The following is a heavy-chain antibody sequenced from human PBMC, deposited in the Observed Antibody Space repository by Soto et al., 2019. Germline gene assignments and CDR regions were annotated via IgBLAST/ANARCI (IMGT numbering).Heavy chain of an antibody. CDR2: IYYSGIT. V-gene: IGHV4-59*08. D-gene: IGHD7-27*01. Sequence: SETLSLTCTVSGGSISPYYWSWIRQPPGKGLEWIGYIYYSGITSYNPSLKSRFTIAVDTSKNQFSLNLSSMTATDTAVYYCARRGDWGSDEFDYWGQGTLVTVSS. CDR1: GGSISPYY. CDR3: ARRGDWGSDEFDY. J-gene: IGHJ4*02.